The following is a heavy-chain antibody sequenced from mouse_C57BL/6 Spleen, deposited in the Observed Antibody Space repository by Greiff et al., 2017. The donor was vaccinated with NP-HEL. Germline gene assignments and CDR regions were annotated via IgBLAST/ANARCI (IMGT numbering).Heavy chain of an antibody. J-gene: IGHJ4*01. V-gene: IGHV1-52*01. CDR2: IDPSDSET. CDR1: GYTFTSYW. Sequence: QVQLQQPGAELVRPGSSVKLSCKASGYTFTSYWMHWVKQRPIQGLEWIGNIDPSDSETHYNQKFKDKATLTVDKSSSTAYMQLSSLTSEDSAVYYCARRITTVVADAMDYWGQGTSVTVSS. CDR3: ARRITTVVADAMDY. D-gene: IGHD1-1*01.